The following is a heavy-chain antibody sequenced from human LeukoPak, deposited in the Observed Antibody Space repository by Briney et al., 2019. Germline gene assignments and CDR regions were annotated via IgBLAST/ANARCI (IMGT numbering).Heavy chain of an antibody. Sequence: ASVKVSCKASRYTFTGYYMHWVRQAPGQGLGWMGWIDPNSGGTNYAQKFQGRVTMTRDTTISTAYMELSSLRSDDTAEYYCARGVWSGYNYYYYMDVWGKGTTVTVSS. CDR3: ARGVWSGYNYYYYMDV. CDR1: RYTFTGYY. V-gene: IGHV1-2*02. J-gene: IGHJ6*03. D-gene: IGHD3-3*01. CDR2: IDPNSGGT.